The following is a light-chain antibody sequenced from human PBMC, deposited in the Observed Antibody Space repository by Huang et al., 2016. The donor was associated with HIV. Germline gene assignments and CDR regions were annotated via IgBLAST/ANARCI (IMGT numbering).Light chain of an antibody. V-gene: IGKV3-11*01. CDR1: QSINYY. CDR3: QQRSNWPLVT. J-gene: IGKJ4*01. CDR2: DAS. Sequence: EIVLTQSPATLSLSPGERAILSCRASQSINYYLAWYQQKPGQSPRLLIYDASSRATGIPARFRGSGSGTDFTLTISSLEPEDFALYYCQQRSNWPLVTFGGGTKVETK.